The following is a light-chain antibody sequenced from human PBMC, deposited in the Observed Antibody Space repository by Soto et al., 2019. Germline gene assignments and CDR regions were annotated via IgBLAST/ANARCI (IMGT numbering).Light chain of an antibody. Sequence: DIQMTQSPSTLSASVGDRVTITCRASQSLSAWVAWFQQKPGKAPKLLIYDASSLESGVPQRFSGSGSGTEFTLTISRLEPEDFAVYYCQQYGSSPATFGQGTRLEIK. CDR2: DAS. V-gene: IGKV1-5*01. CDR3: QQYGSSPAT. J-gene: IGKJ5*01. CDR1: QSLSAW.